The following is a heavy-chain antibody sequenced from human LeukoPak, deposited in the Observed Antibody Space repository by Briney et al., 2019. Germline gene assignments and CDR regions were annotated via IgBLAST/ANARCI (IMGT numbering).Heavy chain of an antibody. D-gene: IGHD6-13*01. V-gene: IGHV4-59*01. CDR3: ARDMRCSSSCSYFDY. CDR2: IYYSGNT. CDR1: GGSISSYY. J-gene: IGHJ4*02. Sequence: SETLSLTCTVSGGSISSYYWSWIRQPPGRGLEWIGYIYYSGNTNYNPSLKSRVTISVDTSKNQFSLKLSSATAADTAVYYCARDMRCSSSCSYFDYWGQGTLVTVSS.